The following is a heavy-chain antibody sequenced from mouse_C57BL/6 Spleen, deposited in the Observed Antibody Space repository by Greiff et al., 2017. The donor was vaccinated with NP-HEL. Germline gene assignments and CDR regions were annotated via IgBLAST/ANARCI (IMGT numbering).Heavy chain of an antibody. V-gene: IGHV1-5*01. CDR1: GYTFTSYW. Sequence: EVQLQQSGTVLARPGASVKMSCKTSGYTFTSYWMHWVKQRPGQGLEWIGAIYPGNSDTSYNQKFKGKAKLTAVTSASTAYMELSSLTNEDSAVYYCTRAVYYGNPFDYWGQGTTLTVSS. CDR3: TRAVYYGNPFDY. D-gene: IGHD2-1*01. J-gene: IGHJ2*01. CDR2: IYPGNSDT.